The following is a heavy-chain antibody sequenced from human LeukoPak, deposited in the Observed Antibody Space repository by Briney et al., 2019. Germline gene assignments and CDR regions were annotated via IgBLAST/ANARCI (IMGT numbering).Heavy chain of an antibody. Sequence: ASVKVSCKASGYTFTSYGISWVRQAPGQGLEWMGWISAYNDSANYARKLQGRVTTTTDTSTSTSYMELRSLRSDDTAVYYCARPACSGGTCYYYYYMDVWGKGTTVTVSS. CDR2: ISAYNDSA. CDR3: ARPACSGGTCYYYYYMDV. V-gene: IGHV1-18*01. J-gene: IGHJ6*03. D-gene: IGHD2-15*01. CDR1: GYTFTSYG.